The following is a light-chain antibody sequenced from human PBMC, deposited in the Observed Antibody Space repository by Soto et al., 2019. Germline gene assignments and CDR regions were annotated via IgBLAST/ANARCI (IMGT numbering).Light chain of an antibody. J-gene: IGKJ1*01. CDR2: GAS. V-gene: IGKV3-20*01. CDR1: QSVSSSY. Sequence: EIVLTQSPGTLSLSPGVRATLSCRASQSVSSSYLAWYQQKPGQAPRLLIYGASSRATGIPDRFSGSGSGTAFTLTISRLEPEDFAVYYCQQYGSSPETFGQGTKVEIK. CDR3: QQYGSSPET.